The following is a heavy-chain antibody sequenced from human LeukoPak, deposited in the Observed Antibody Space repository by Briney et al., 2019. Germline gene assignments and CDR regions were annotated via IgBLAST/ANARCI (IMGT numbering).Heavy chain of an antibody. J-gene: IGHJ6*03. D-gene: IGHD3-9*01. CDR2: IYSGGST. CDR1: GFTVSSNY. V-gene: IGHV3-66*02. CDR3: ASGPPALDGYDILTGYYKGYYYYMDV. Sequence: GGSLRLSCAASGFTVSSNYMSWVRQAPGKGLEWVSVIYSGGSTYYADSVKGRFTISRDNSKNTLYLQMNSLRAEDTAVYYCASGPPALDGYDILTGYYKGYYYYMDVWGKGTTVTVSS.